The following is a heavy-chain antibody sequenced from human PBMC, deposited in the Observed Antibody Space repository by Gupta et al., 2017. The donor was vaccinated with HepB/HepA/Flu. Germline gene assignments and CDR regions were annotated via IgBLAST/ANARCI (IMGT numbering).Heavy chain of an antibody. J-gene: IGHJ4*02. D-gene: IGHD5-18*01. V-gene: IGHV4-4*02. Sequence: SSNNWWSWVRQPPGKGLEWNGEIYHRGSTNYNEACKSRVTISVGKSKNQLSLKLRFVRPADSDVYYCASVRYGSPIYYFDYWGQGTLVTVSS. CDR1: SSNNW. CDR3: ASVRYGSPIYYFDY. CDR2: IYHRGST.